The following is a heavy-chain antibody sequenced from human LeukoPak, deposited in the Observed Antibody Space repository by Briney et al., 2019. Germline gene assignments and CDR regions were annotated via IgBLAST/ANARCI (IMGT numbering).Heavy chain of an antibody. CDR3: ARVVGDYTNEGFFDY. J-gene: IGHJ4*02. CDR1: GGSISSYY. CDR2: IYYSGST. Sequence: PSETLSLTCTVSGGSISSYYWSWIRQPPGKGLEWIGYIYYSGSTNYNPSLKSRVTISVDTSKNQFSLKLSSVTAADTAVYYCARVVGDYTNEGFFDYWGQGTLVTVSS. V-gene: IGHV4-59*01. D-gene: IGHD4-17*01.